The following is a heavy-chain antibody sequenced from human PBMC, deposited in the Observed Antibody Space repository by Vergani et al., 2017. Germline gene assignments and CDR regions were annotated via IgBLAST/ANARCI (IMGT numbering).Heavy chain of an antibody. Sequence: EVQLVQSGAEVKKPGESLRISCKGSGYSFTSYWISWVRQMPGKGLEWMGRIDPSDSYINYSPSFQGHVTITADKSISTAYLQWSSLKASDTAMYYCAMTGYSSGLAGRWGQGTLVTVSS. V-gene: IGHV5-10-1*03. CDR2: IDPSDSYI. D-gene: IGHD6-19*01. CDR1: GYSFTSYW. CDR3: AMTGYSSGLAGR. J-gene: IGHJ4*02.